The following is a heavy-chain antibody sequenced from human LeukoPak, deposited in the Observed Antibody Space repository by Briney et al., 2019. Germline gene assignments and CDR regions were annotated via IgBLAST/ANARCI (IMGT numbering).Heavy chain of an antibody. V-gene: IGHV3-23*01. Sequence: GGSLRLSCAASGFTFSSFTMSWVRLAPGKGLEWVSTISGSGNTTFYADFVRGRFTTSRDNSKNTLDLQMNSLRVEDTAVYYCAKEGALLWFGQFSRGCMDVWGQGTTVSVSS. CDR3: AKEGALLWFGQFSRGCMDV. CDR2: ISGSGNTT. D-gene: IGHD3-10*01. CDR1: GFTFSSFT. J-gene: IGHJ6*02.